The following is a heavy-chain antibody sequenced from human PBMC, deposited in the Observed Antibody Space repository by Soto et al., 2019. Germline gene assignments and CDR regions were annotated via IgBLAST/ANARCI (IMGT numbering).Heavy chain of an antibody. Sequence: LRLSCAVSGFTFSPYSMNWVRQAPGKGLEWISYISSGGDTIYYADSVRGRFTVSRDNTRNSLYLQMDSLRDEDTAVYYCARDRSTIYGVVTPIDYWGQGTLVTVSS. CDR2: ISSGGDTI. CDR3: ARDRSTIYGVVTPIDY. V-gene: IGHV3-48*02. J-gene: IGHJ4*02. D-gene: IGHD3-3*01. CDR1: GFTFSPYS.